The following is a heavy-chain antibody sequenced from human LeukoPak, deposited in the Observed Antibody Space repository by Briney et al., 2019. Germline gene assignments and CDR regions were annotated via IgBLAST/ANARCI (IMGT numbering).Heavy chain of an antibody. D-gene: IGHD3-22*01. Sequence: SETLSLTCTVSGGSISSGGYFWSWIRQPVGKGLEWIGRIYNAGSTNYNPSLQSRVTTSLDTSKNQFSLRLSFVTAADTAVYYCARADNYYDSSGYSAYWGQGTLVTVSS. V-gene: IGHV4-61*02. J-gene: IGHJ4*02. CDR1: GGSISSGGYF. CDR3: ARADNYYDSSGYSAY. CDR2: IYNAGST.